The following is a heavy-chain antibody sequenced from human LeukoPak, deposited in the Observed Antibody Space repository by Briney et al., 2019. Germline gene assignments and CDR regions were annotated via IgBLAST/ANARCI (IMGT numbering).Heavy chain of an antibody. D-gene: IGHD3-22*01. CDR1: GFTFSSYS. V-gene: IGHV4-34*01. CDR3: ARVSIHDSSGYYYGPFDY. CDR2: INHSGST. J-gene: IGHJ4*02. Sequence: GSLRLSCAASGFTFSSYSMNWIRQPPGKGLEWIGEINHSGSTNYNPSLKSRVTISVDTSKNQFSLKLSSVTAADTAVYYCARVSIHDSSGYYYGPFDYWGQGTLVTASS.